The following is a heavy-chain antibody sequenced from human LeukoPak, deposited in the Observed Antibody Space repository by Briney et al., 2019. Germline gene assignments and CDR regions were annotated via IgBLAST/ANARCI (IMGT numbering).Heavy chain of an antibody. D-gene: IGHD1-7*01. V-gene: IGHV4-34*01. Sequence: SETLSLTCAVYGGSFSGYYWSWIRQPPGKGLEWIGEINHSGSTNYNPSLKSRVTISVDTSKNQFSLKLSSVTAADTAVYYCARAEGHKGAASSSGITGTTDYWGQGTLVTVSS. CDR3: ARAEGHKGAASSSGITGTTDY. J-gene: IGHJ4*02. CDR2: INHSGST. CDR1: GGSFSGYY.